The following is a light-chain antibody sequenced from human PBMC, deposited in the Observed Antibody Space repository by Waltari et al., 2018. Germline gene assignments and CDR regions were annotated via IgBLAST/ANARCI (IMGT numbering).Light chain of an antibody. CDR1: SSDIGSYNY. CDR2: EGN. Sequence: QSALTQPASVSGSPGQSITISCTGTSSDIGSYNYVSWYRQYPGKAPEVIIFEGNKRPSGVSTRFAASKSGNTASLTISGLQADDEADCYCSSYTGSYNVLFGGGTKLSVV. CDR3: SSYTGSYNVL. V-gene: IGLV2-23*01. J-gene: IGLJ2*01.